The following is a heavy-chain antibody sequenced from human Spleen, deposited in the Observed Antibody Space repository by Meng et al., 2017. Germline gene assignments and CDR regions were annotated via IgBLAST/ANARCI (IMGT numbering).Heavy chain of an antibody. V-gene: IGHV4-61*01. Sequence: QVQMQGSCPGLVRPSETLSLTCTVSGGSVSIGSYYWSWIRQPPGKGLEWIGYIYYSGSTNSNPSLKSRVTISVDTSKNQFSLKLSSVTAADTAVYYCARVRRDGYNPDYWGQGTLVTVSS. CDR1: GGSVSIGSYY. J-gene: IGHJ4*02. CDR3: ARVRRDGYNPDY. CDR2: IYYSGST. D-gene: IGHD5-24*01.